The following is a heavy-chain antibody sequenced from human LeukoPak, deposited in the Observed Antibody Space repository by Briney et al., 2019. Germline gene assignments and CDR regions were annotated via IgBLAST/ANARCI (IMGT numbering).Heavy chain of an antibody. CDR1: GYTFTSYD. CDR3: ARAYSSGWYGESYYCYYMDV. V-gene: IGHV1-8*03. D-gene: IGHD6-19*01. Sequence: ASVKVSCKASGYTFTSYDINWVRQATGQGLEWMGWMNPNSGNTGYAQKFQGRVTITRNTSISTAYMELSSLRSEDTAVYYCARAYSSGWYGESYYCYYMDVWGKGTTVTVSS. CDR2: MNPNSGNT. J-gene: IGHJ6*03.